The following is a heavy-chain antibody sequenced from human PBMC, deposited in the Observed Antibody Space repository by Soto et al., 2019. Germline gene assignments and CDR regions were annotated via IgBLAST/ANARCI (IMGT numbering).Heavy chain of an antibody. CDR3: ARDKAQDGLDAFDI. Sequence: LSLTCTVSGGSISSGGYYWSWIRQHPGKGLEWIGYIYYSGSTYYNPSLKSRVTISVDTSKNQFSLRLSSVTAADTAVYYCARDKAQDGLDAFDIWGQGTMVTVSS. J-gene: IGHJ3*02. CDR1: GGSISSGGYY. CDR2: IYYSGST. D-gene: IGHD3-16*01. V-gene: IGHV4-31*03.